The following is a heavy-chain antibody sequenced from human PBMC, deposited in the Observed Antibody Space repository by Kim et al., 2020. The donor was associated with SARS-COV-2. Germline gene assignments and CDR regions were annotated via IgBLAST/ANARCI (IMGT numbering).Heavy chain of an antibody. D-gene: IGHD3-3*01. V-gene: IGHV4-61*01. CDR3: AREDFGAFDI. Sequence: SETLSLTCTVSCGSVSSGSYYWSWIRQPPGKGLEWIGYIYYSGSTNYNPSLKSRVTISVDTSKNQFSLKLSSVTAADTAVYYCAREDFGAFDIWGQGTMVTVSS. CDR1: CGSVSSGSYY. J-gene: IGHJ3*02. CDR2: IYYSGST.